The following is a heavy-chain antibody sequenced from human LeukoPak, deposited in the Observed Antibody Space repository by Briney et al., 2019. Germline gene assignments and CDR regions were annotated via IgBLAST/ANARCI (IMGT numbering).Heavy chain of an antibody. V-gene: IGHV4-4*09. D-gene: IGHD3-3*01. CDR2: IYTSGST. J-gene: IGHJ3*02. Sequence: SEALSLTCTVSGGSISSYYWSWIRQPPGKGLEWIGYIYTSGSTNYNPSLKSRVTISVDTSKNQFSLKLSSVTAADTAVYYCARPTYDFWSGLAFDIWGQGTMVTVSS. CDR3: ARPTYDFWSGLAFDI. CDR1: GGSISSYY.